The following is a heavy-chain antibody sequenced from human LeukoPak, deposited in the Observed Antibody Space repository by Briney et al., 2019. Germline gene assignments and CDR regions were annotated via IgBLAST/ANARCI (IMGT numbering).Heavy chain of an antibody. Sequence: ASVKVSCKASGYTFTGYHMHWVRQAPGQGLEWMGWINPNSGGTNYAQKFQGRVTMTRDTSISTAYMELSRLRSDDTVVYYCASLFVVVPAAINDYWGQGTLVTVSS. CDR1: GYTFTGYH. CDR2: INPNSGGT. V-gene: IGHV1-2*02. CDR3: ASLFVVVPAAINDY. J-gene: IGHJ4*02. D-gene: IGHD2-2*01.